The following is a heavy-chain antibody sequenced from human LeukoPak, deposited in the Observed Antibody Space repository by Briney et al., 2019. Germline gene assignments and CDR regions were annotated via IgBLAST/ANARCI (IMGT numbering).Heavy chain of an antibody. J-gene: IGHJ4*02. CDR3: ARGGSSTTLPDY. CDR2: IGTAGDT. Sequence: PGGSLRLSCVASGFTFSSHDMHWVRQPIGKGLEWVSSIGTAGDTYYPGSVRGRFTISRENAKNSLYLQMNTLRAGDTAVYYCARGGSSTTLPDYWGQGTLVTVPS. D-gene: IGHD2-8*01. CDR1: GFTFSSHD. V-gene: IGHV3-13*04.